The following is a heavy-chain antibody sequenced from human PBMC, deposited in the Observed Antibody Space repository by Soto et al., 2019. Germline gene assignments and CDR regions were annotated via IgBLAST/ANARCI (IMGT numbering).Heavy chain of an antibody. CDR3: ARAHLGVTVTTIRYYYYYEMDV. V-gene: IGHV1-46*01. J-gene: IGHJ6*02. CDR2: INPSGGST. D-gene: IGHD4-17*01. Sequence: ASVKVSCKAPGYTFTSYYMHWVRQAPGQGLEWMGIINPSGGSTSYAQKFQGRVTMTRDTSTSTVYMELSSLRSEDTAVYYCARAHLGVTVTTIRYYYYYEMDVWGQGTTVTVSS. CDR1: GYTFTSYY.